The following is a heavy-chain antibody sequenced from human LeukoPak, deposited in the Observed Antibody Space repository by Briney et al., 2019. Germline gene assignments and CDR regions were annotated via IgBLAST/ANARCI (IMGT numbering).Heavy chain of an antibody. CDR1: GGSISSYY. CDR3: ARGGAVAGLIDY. V-gene: IGHV4-59*01. D-gene: IGHD6-19*01. CDR2: IYYSGST. J-gene: IGHJ4*02. Sequence: PSETLSLTCTVSGGSISSYYWSWIRQPPGKGLEWIGYIYYSGSTNYNPSLKSRVTISVDTSKNQFSLKLSSVTAADTAVYYCARGGAVAGLIDYWGQGTLVTVSS.